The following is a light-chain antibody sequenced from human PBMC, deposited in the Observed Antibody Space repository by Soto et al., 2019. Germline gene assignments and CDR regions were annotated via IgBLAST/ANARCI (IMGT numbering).Light chain of an antibody. CDR3: SSYAGSIYV. V-gene: IGLV2-8*01. CDR1: SSDVGGYNF. Sequence: QSVLTQPPSASGSPGQSVTISCTGTSSDVGGYNFVSWYQQYPGKAPKLMIYEVSKRPSGVPDRFSGSKSGNTASLTVSGLQGEDEADYYCSSYAGSIYVFGNGTKVTVL. J-gene: IGLJ1*01. CDR2: EVS.